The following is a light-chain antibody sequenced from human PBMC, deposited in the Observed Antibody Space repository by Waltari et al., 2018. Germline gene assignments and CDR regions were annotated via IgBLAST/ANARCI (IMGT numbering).Light chain of an antibody. V-gene: IGKV3-20*01. Sequence: DIVLTQSPGNLSLSQGERATLSCRASQSVSRSYLSWYQQKPGQAPRLLIYGTSSRSTGIPDRFSGSGSGTDFTLTISRLEPEDFAVYFCQQYTDSPPLTYGGGTRVEIK. CDR3: QQYTDSPPLT. CDR1: QSVSRSY. CDR2: GTS. J-gene: IGKJ4*01.